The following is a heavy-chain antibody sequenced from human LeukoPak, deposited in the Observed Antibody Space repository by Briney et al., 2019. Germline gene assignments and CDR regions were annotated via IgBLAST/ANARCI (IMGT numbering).Heavy chain of an antibody. CDR1: GFTFSRYG. CDR2: ISGSGGST. J-gene: IGHJ3*02. Sequence: GRSLRLSCAASGFTFSRYGMHWVRQAPGKGLEWVSAISGSGGSTYYADSVKGRFTISRDNSKNTLYLQMNSLRAEDTAVYYCAKDYYDSSGYYGDAFDIWGQGTMVTVSS. D-gene: IGHD3-22*01. V-gene: IGHV3-23*01. CDR3: AKDYYDSSGYYGDAFDI.